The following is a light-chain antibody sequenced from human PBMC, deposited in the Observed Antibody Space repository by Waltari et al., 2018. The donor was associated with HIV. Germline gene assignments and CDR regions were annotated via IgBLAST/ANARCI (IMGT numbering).Light chain of an antibody. J-gene: IGLJ3*02. CDR1: SSDVGAYND. V-gene: IGLV2-14*03. CDR3: SSYTSAKTVV. CDR2: DVT. Sequence: QSALTQPASVSGSPGQSITISCTGTSSDVGAYNDVSWYQQSPGKVPKRLIFDVTSRPSGISNRFSGSKSATTASLTISALQAEDEAVYYCSSYTSAKTVVFGGGTKLTV.